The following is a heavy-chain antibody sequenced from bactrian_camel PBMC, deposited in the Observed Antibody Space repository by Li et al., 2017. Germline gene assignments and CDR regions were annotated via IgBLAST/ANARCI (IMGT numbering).Heavy chain of an antibody. V-gene: IGHV3S53*01. J-gene: IGHJ4*01. CDR2: MHNVGSE. CDR1: EDISTFFV. D-gene: IGHD1*01. Sequence: WSLELSCVASEDISTFFVGWFRQVAGKEREAIAIMHNVGSETYADSVTGRVTISKDHAKNTINLHMVSLKPEDTAMYYCAADFRRRRAPRLTDVLDLAYKGRGTQVTVS.